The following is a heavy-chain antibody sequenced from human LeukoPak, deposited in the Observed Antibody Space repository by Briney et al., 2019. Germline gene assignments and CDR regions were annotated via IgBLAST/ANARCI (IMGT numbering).Heavy chain of an antibody. D-gene: IGHD3-16*01. CDR2: IKQDGSEK. CDR3: ARDGGTDAFDI. V-gene: IGHV3-7*01. CDR1: GFTFSNFW. Sequence: QPGGSLRLSCAASGFTFSNFWMSWVRQAPGKGLEWVANIKQDGSEKYYVDSVKGRFTISRDNAKNSLYLQMNSLRAEDTAVYYCARDGGTDAFDIWGQGTMVTVSS. J-gene: IGHJ3*02.